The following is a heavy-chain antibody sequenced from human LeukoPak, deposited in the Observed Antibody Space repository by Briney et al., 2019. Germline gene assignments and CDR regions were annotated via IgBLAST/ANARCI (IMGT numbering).Heavy chain of an antibody. D-gene: IGHD6-13*01. CDR2: ISYDGSNK. Sequence: GSLRLSCAASGFTFSSYAMHWVRQAPGKGLEWVAVISYDGSNKYYADSVKGRFTISRDNSKNTLYLQMNSLRAEDTAVYYCARAFIAAAGPFDYWGQGTLVTVSS. V-gene: IGHV3-30-3*01. CDR3: ARAFIAAAGPFDY. J-gene: IGHJ4*02. CDR1: GFTFSSYA.